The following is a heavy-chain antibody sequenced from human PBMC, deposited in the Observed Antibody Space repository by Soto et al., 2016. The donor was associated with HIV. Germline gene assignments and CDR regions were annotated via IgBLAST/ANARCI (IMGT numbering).Heavy chain of an antibody. CDR1: GFTFRTYG. V-gene: IGHV3-33*01. D-gene: IGHD3-10*01. Sequence: VQLVESGGGVVQSGRSLRLSCAASGFTFRTYGMHWVRQPPGKGLEWVAVIWYDGSGQYYADSVKGRFIISRDNSRNTLYLEMNSLRDDDTAVYYCARGGXGEFYYFDYWGLGTLVTVSA. CDR2: IWYDGSGQ. J-gene: IGHJ4*02. CDR3: ARGGXGEFYYFDY.